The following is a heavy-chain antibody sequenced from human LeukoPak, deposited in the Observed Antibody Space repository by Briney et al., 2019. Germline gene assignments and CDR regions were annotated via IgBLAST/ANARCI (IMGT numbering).Heavy chain of an antibody. CDR2: INPNSGGT. CDR1: GYTFTGYY. D-gene: IGHD3-22*01. CDR3: ARTIVNYYDSSGYYRMNAFDI. V-gene: IGHV1-2*02. J-gene: IGHJ3*02. Sequence: ASVKVSCKASGYTFTGYYMHWVRQAPGQGLEWMGWINPNSGGTNYAQKFQGRVTMTRDTSISTAYMELSRLRSDDTAVYYCARTIVNYYDSSGYYRMNAFDIWGQGTMVTVSS.